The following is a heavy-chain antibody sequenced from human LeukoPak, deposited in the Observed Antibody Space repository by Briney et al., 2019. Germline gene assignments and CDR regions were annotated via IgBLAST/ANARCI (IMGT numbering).Heavy chain of an antibody. CDR3: ARGHCVSTSCYAGGYYYYGMDV. V-gene: IGHV4-4*02. CDR1: GASISRADW. Sequence: SETLSLTCSVSGASISRADWWGWVRQSPGKGLEWIGEIYHSGSTNYNPSLKSRLTISVDKSKSQFSLTLSSVTAADTAVYYCARGHCVSTSCYAGGYYYYGMDVWGQGATVTVSS. D-gene: IGHD2-2*01. J-gene: IGHJ6*02. CDR2: IYHSGST.